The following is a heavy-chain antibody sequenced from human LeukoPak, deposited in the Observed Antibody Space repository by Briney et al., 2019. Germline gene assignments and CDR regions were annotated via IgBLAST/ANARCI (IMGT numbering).Heavy chain of an antibody. J-gene: IGHJ4*02. V-gene: IGHV3-49*03. CDR3: TKGTRFLGLVPDY. CDR1: GFPFGDYA. D-gene: IGHD6-6*01. CDR2: IRSKAYGGTT. Sequence: SLSLSCTASGFPFGDYAMSWFRQAPGKGLEWVGFIRSKAYGGTTEYAASVKGRFTISRDDSKGIAYLQMNSLKTEDTAVYYCTKGTRFLGLVPDYWGQGTLVTVSS.